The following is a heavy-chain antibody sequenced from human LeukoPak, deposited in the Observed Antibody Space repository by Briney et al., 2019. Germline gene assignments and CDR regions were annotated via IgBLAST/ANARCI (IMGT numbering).Heavy chain of an antibody. D-gene: IGHD6-13*01. CDR3: ARHPYSSTRNPTFGY. J-gene: IGHJ4*02. Sequence: PSETLSLTCAVYGGSFSGYYWSWIRQPPGKGLEWIGEINHSGSTNYNPSLKSRVTISVDTSKNQFSLKLSSVTAADTAVYYCARHPYSSTRNPTFGYWGQGTLVTVSS. CDR2: INHSGST. V-gene: IGHV4-34*01. CDR1: GGSFSGYY.